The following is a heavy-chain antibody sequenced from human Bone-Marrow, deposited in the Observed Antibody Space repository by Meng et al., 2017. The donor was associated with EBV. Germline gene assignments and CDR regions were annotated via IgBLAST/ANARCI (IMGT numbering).Heavy chain of an antibody. CDR2: INHSGST. V-gene: IGHV4-34*01. J-gene: IGHJ5*02. Sequence: QVRLGQWGAGLLKPSETLSLTCAVYGGSFSGYYWSWIRQPPGKGLEWIGEINHSGSTNYNPSLKSRVTISVDTSKNQFSLKLSSVTAADTAVYYCAREVYNWFDPWGQGTLVTVSS. CDR3: AREVYNWFDP. CDR1: GGSFSGYY. D-gene: IGHD6-6*01.